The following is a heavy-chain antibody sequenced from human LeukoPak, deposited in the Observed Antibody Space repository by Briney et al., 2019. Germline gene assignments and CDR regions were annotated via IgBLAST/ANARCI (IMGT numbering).Heavy chain of an antibody. V-gene: IGHV3-21*01. Sequence: PGGSLRLSCAASGFTFNTYSMNWVRQAPGKGLEWVSSITSSSSYIYYADSVKGRFTISRDNAKNSLYLQMNSLRAEDTAVYYCGREYCSITSAFDYGGEGPLVTVS. CDR1: GFTFNTYS. J-gene: IGHJ4*02. CDR2: ITSSSSYI. CDR3: GREYCSITSAFDY. D-gene: IGHD2-2*01.